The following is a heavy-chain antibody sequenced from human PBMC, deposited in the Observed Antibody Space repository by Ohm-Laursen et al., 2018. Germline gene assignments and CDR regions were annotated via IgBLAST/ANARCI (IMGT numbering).Heavy chain of an antibody. V-gene: IGHV3-9*01. Sequence: SLRLSCAASGFTFDDYAMHWVRQAPGKGLEWVSGISWNSGSIGYADSVKGRFTISRDNAKNSLYLQMNGLRAEDTAVYYCARELGIPVTPIDYWGQGTLVTVSS. CDR1: GFTFDDYA. J-gene: IGHJ4*02. CDR3: ARELGIPVTPIDY. CDR2: ISWNSGSI. D-gene: IGHD2-2*01.